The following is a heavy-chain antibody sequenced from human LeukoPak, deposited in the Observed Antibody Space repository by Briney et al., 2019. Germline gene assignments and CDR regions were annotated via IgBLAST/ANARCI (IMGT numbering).Heavy chain of an antibody. CDR2: IFHSGIENT. D-gene: IGHD5-24*01. CDR1: GASIINYY. V-gene: IGHV4-59*01. CDR3: AGDGYNSRRFFDY. J-gene: IGHJ4*02. Sequence: PSETLSLTCTVSGASIINYYWSWIRQSPGKGLEWIGYIFHSGIENTHYNPSLSSRVTISGDTSKNQFSLRLSSVTAADTAVYYCAGDGYNSRRFFDYWGQGTLVTVSS.